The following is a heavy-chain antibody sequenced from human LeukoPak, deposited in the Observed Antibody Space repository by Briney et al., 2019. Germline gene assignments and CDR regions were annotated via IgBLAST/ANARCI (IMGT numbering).Heavy chain of an antibody. CDR1: GYTFSVYY. V-gene: IGHV1-46*01. D-gene: IGHD5-18*01. J-gene: IGHJ4*02. Sequence: ASVKVSCKASGYTFSVYYIHWVRQAPGHGPEGMGKINPKGGRATFAQKFQVRGTMTSDTSTSTIYLELSSLKSEDTAVYYCARGRGHAPRHPDDTTMAYFDFWGQGTLVTVSS. CDR2: INPKGGRA. CDR3: ARGRGHAPRHPDDTTMAYFDF.